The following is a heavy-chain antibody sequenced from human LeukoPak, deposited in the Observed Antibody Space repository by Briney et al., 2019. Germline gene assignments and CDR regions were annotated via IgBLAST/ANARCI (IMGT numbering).Heavy chain of an antibody. CDR3: ARDRYSSGWKMDYYYGMDV. Sequence: SETLSLTCTVSGGSISSYYWSWIRQPAGKGLEWIGRIYTSGSTNYDPSLKSRVTMSVDTSKNQFSLKLSSVTAADTAAYYCARDRYSSGWKMDYYYGMDVWGQGTTVTVSS. V-gene: IGHV4-4*07. CDR2: IYTSGST. D-gene: IGHD6-19*01. CDR1: GGSISSYY. J-gene: IGHJ6*02.